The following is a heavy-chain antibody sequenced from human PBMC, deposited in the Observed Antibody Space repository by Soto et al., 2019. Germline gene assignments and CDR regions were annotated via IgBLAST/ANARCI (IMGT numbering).Heavy chain of an antibody. D-gene: IGHD3-22*01. Sequence: ASVKVSCKVSGYTLTELSMHWVRQAPGKGLEWMGGFDPEDGETIYAQKFQGRVTMTEDTSTDTAYMELSSLRSEDTAVYYCATAPDDSSGYYFDYWGQGTLVTVSS. CDR2: FDPEDGET. V-gene: IGHV1-24*01. CDR1: GYTLTELS. J-gene: IGHJ4*02. CDR3: ATAPDDSSGYYFDY.